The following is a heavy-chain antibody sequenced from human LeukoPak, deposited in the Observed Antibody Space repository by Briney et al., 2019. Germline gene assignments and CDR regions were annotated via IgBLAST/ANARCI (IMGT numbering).Heavy chain of an antibody. CDR1: GGSFSGYY. V-gene: IGHV4-34*01. J-gene: IGHJ3*02. CDR3: AVGVDTAMVTVPFDI. Sequence: PSETLSLTCAVYGGSFSGYYWSWIRQPPGKGLEWIGEINHSGSTNYNPSLKSRVTISVDTSKNQFSLKLSSVTAADTAVYYCAVGVDTAMVTVPFDIWGQGTMVTVSS. D-gene: IGHD5-18*01. CDR2: INHSGST.